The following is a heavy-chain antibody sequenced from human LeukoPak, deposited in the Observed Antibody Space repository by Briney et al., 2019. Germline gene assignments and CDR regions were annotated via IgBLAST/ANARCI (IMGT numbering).Heavy chain of an antibody. D-gene: IGHD3-16*02. CDR2: IKQDGSEE. Sequence: GGSLRLSCAASGFTFSSYWMSWVRQAPGKGLEWVANIKQDGSEEYYVDSVKGRFTISRDNAKNSLYLRMNSLRAEDTAVYYCARGGYDYVWGSYRYARLYFDYWGQGTLVTVSS. CDR1: GFTFSSYW. J-gene: IGHJ4*02. V-gene: IGHV3-7*01. CDR3: ARGGYDYVWGSYRYARLYFDY.